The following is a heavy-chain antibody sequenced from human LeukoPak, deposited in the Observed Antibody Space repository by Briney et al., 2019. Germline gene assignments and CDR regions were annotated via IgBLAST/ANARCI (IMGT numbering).Heavy chain of an antibody. V-gene: IGHV3-30-3*01. CDR3: ARGGTAMIVVVRFDY. D-gene: IGHD3-22*01. Sequence: GRSLRLSCAASGFTFSSYAMHWVRQAPGKGLEWVAVISYDGSNKYYADSVKGRFTISRDNSKNTLYLQMNSLRAEDTAVYYCARGGTAMIVVVRFDYWGREPWSPSPQ. CDR2: ISYDGSNK. J-gene: IGHJ4*02. CDR1: GFTFSSYA.